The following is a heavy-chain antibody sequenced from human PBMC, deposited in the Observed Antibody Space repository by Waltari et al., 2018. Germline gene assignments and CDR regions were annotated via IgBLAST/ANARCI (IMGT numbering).Heavy chain of an antibody. V-gene: IGHV3-53*01. CDR2: IYSAEAT. D-gene: IGHD3-3*01. Sequence: EVQLLPSGAGLSQPGGSLRPSCDSSGFFIRSSWMKWVRQAPGKGLQCVSVIYSAEATYYAESVRGRLTVARDNSRNTLYLQMNSLIADDAAVYYCARDVVGYTWSGGGDEFDVWGQGAMVTVSS. CDR3: ARDVVGYTWSGGGDEFDV. CDR1: GFFIRSSW. J-gene: IGHJ3*01.